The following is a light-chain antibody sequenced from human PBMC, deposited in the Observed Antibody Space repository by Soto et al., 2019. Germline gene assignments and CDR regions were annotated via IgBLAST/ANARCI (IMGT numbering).Light chain of an antibody. V-gene: IGKV3-15*01. J-gene: IGKJ2*01. CDR2: DAS. CDR3: QQYNNWYT. CDR1: QSVNTK. Sequence: ETVMTQSPVTMSVSPGERATLFCRASQSVNTKLAWFQHKPGQAPRLLIYDASTRATGIPARFSGSGSGTEFTLTISSLQSEDFAVYFCQQYNNWYTFGQGTKLEIK.